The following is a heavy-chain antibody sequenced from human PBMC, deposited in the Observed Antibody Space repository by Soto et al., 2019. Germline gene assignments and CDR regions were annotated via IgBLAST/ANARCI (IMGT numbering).Heavy chain of an antibody. J-gene: IGHJ4*02. CDR2: ISYDRSNK. V-gene: IGHV3-30-3*01. D-gene: IGHD6-19*01. CDR3: ARVDIAVAGGAYYFDY. CDR1: GFTFSSYA. Sequence: QVQMVESGGGVVQPGRSLRLSCAASGFTFSSYAMHWVRQAPGKGLEWVAVISYDRSNKYYADSVKGRFTISRDNSKNTLYLQMNSLRAEDTAVYYCARVDIAVAGGAYYFDYWGQGTLVTVSS.